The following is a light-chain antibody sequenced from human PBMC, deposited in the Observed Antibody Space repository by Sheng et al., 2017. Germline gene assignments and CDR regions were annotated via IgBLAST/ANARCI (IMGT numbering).Light chain of an antibody. V-gene: IGKV1-39*01. CDR3: QQSYNYPIT. J-gene: IGKJ5*01. CDR1: QNIDLH. Sequence: DIQMTQSPSSLSASVGDRVTISCRASQNIDLHLNCISRNPEMPLNSSFTRHPLYREGSHRGSSAXGSGTDFTLTITTLQPDDFATYYCQQSYNYPITFAHGDTPGH. CDR2: RHP.